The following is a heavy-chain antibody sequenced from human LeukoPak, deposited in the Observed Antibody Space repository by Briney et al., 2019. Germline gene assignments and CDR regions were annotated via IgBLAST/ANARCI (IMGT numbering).Heavy chain of an antibody. Sequence: SGTLSSTGAVPGGSIRSSTWGGWVRQPPGKGREWFGEIYHSGSTNYNPSLKSRVTISVDKSKNQFSLKLSSVTAAGTAVYYCARASPRWYDILTGGIYFDYWGQGTLVTVSS. J-gene: IGHJ4*02. V-gene: IGHV4-4*02. CDR1: GGSIRSSTW. CDR3: ARASPRWYDILTGGIYFDY. D-gene: IGHD3-9*01. CDR2: IYHSGST.